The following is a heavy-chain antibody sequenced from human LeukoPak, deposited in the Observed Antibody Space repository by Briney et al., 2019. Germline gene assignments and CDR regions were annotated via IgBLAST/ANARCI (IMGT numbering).Heavy chain of an antibody. CDR1: GYTFTGYY. J-gene: IGHJ6*03. D-gene: IGHD3-10*01. CDR2: INPNSGGT. V-gene: IGHV1-2*02. Sequence: ASVKVSCKASGYTFTGYYMHWARQAPGQGLEWMGWINPNSGGTNYAQKFQGRVTMTRDTSISTAYMELSRLRSDDTAVYYCARDGKYYYGSGRNYYYYMDVWGKGTTVTVPS. CDR3: ARDGKYYYGSGRNYYYYMDV.